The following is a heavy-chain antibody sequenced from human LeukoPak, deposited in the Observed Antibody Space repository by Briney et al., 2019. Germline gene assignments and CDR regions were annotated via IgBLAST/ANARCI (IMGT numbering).Heavy chain of an antibody. CDR2: IKSDGST. Sequence: QPGGSLRLSCAASGFTFSSYWMHWVRQAPGKGLVWVSRIKSDGSTNYADSVKGRFTISRDNAKNTVSLQMNSLGAEGTGVYYCARAPSEIGGYYPEYFRHWGQGTLVTVSS. V-gene: IGHV3-74*01. D-gene: IGHD3-22*01. CDR1: GFTFSSYW. CDR3: ARAPSEIGGYYPEYFRH. J-gene: IGHJ1*01.